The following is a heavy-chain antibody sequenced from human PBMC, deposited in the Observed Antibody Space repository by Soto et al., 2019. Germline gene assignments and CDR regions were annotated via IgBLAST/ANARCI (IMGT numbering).Heavy chain of an antibody. CDR3: ARETLGYCSGGSCYVGYSWFDP. D-gene: IGHD2-15*01. Sequence: SETLSLTRTVSGGSISSGGDYWSWIRQHPGKGLEWIGYIYYSGSTYYNPSLKSRVTISVDTSKNQFSLKLSSVTAADTAVYYCARETLGYCSGGSCYVGYSWFDPWGQGTLVTVSS. J-gene: IGHJ5*02. CDR2: IYYSGST. V-gene: IGHV4-31*03. CDR1: GGSISSGGDY.